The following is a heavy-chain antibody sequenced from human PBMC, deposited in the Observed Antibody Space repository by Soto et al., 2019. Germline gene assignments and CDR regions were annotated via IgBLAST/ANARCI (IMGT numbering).Heavy chain of an antibody. CDR1: GFTFSSYN. J-gene: IGHJ4*02. CDR3: ARGNDFWSGMD. D-gene: IGHD3-3*01. V-gene: IGHV3-48*02. Sequence: EVQLVESGGGLVQPGGSLRLSCAASGFTFSSYNMNWVRQAPGKGLEWVSYISSSGTTIYYADSVKGRFTISRDNAKNSLYLQMNSLRDDDTAVYYCARGNDFWSGMDWGQGTLVTVSS. CDR2: ISSSGTTI.